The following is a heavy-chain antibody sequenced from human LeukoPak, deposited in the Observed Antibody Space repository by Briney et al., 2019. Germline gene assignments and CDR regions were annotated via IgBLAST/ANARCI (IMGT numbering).Heavy chain of an antibody. CDR1: GYTFTSYG. V-gene: IGHV1-2*05. J-gene: IGHJ4*02. D-gene: IGHD6-13*01. Sequence: GASVKVSCKASGYTFTSYGISWVRQAPGQGLEWMGRINPNSGGTNFAQNFQGRVTMTRDTSISTAYMELSRLRSDDTVVYYCARDQGGYYSSSWVFDYWGQGTLVTVSS. CDR2: INPNSGGT. CDR3: ARDQGGYYSSSWVFDY.